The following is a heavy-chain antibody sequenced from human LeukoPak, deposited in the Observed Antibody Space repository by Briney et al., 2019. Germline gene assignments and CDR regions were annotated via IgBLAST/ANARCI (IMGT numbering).Heavy chain of an antibody. Sequence: ASVKVSCKASGYTFTGYYMHWVRQAPGQGLESMGWINPNSGGTNYAQKFQGRVTMTRDTSISTAYMELSRLRSDDTAVYYCARGVMITFGGEYHWLDPWGRGTLVTVSS. D-gene: IGHD3-16*01. CDR2: INPNSGGT. CDR3: ARGVMITFGGEYHWLDP. V-gene: IGHV1-2*02. CDR1: GYTFTGYY. J-gene: IGHJ5*02.